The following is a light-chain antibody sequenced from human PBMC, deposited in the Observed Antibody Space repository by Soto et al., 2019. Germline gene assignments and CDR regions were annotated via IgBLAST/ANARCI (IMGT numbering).Light chain of an antibody. V-gene: IGKV1-8*01. CDR3: QQYYSYPWT. CDR1: QGISSY. Sequence: AIRMTQSPSSLSASTGARVTITCRASQGISSYLAWYQQKPGKAPKLLIYAASTLQSGVPSRFSGSGSGTDFTLTISCLQSEDFATYYGQQYYSYPWTFGQGTKVEIK. CDR2: AAS. J-gene: IGKJ1*01.